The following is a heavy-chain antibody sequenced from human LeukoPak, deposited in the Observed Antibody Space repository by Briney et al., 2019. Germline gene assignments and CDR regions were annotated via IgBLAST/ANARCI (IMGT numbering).Heavy chain of an antibody. Sequence: PSETLSLTCTVSGASVSSHYWSWLRQPPGEGLEWIGFVFYGVSTFYNPSLRSRVTISVDTSKKQASLKLSSVTAADTGVYYCARLHCSSTSCYDYYYYYMDVWGKGTTVIVSS. CDR3: ARLHCSSTSCYDYYYYYMDV. CDR1: GASVSSHY. V-gene: IGHV4-59*08. J-gene: IGHJ6*03. CDR2: VFYGVST. D-gene: IGHD2-2*01.